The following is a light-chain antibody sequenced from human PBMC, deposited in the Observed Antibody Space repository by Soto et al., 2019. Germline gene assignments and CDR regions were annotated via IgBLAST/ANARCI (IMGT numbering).Light chain of an antibody. V-gene: IGKV3-15*01. J-gene: IGKJ1*01. CDR1: QSVSSN. Sequence: EIVMTQSPASLSVPPGERATLSCRASQSVSSNLAWYQQKPGQAPRLLIYGASTGATGVPARFSGSGSGTDFTLTISSLQSEDFAVYYCQQYNNWTRTFGQGTKVDIK. CDR2: GAS. CDR3: QQYNNWTRT.